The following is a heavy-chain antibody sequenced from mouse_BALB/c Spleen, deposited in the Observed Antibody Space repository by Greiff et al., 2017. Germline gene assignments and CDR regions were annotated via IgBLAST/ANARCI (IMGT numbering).Heavy chain of an antibody. D-gene: IGHD1-1*01. CDR3: TRHGTLYYFDY. Sequence: QVQLQQPGAELVRPGASVKLSCKASGYTFTSYWINWVKQRPGQGLEWIGNIYPSDSYTNYNQKFKDKATLTVDKSSSTAYMQLSSPTSEDSAVYYCTRHGTLYYFDYGGQGTTRTV. CDR1: GYTFTSYW. CDR2: IYPSDSYT. J-gene: IGHJ2*01. V-gene: IGHV1-69*02.